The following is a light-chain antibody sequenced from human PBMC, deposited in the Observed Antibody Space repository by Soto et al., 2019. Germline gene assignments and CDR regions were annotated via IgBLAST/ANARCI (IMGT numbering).Light chain of an antibody. CDR2: GAS. Sequence: EIVMTQSPATLSVSPGESATLSCRASQSVSSNLAWYPQKPGQAPRLRIYGASTRRTGIPARFSGRGSGTEFTLTISSLESEDFGVYYCQQYNNWRPFTFGKGTKLEIK. CDR3: QQYNNWRPFT. CDR1: QSVSSN. V-gene: IGKV3-15*01. J-gene: IGKJ2*01.